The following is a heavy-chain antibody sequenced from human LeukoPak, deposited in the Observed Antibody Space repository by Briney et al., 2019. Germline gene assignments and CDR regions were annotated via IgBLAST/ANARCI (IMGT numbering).Heavy chain of an antibody. D-gene: IGHD6-6*01. CDR3: ARDKSRSSWSTSPLDY. Sequence: ASVKVSCKASGYTFTSYGISWVRQAPGQVLEWMGWISAYNGNTNYAQKLQGRVTMTTDTSTSTAYMELRSLRSDDTAVYYCARDKSRSSWSTSPLDYWGQGTLVTVSS. CDR1: GYTFTSYG. J-gene: IGHJ4*02. CDR2: ISAYNGNT. V-gene: IGHV1-18*04.